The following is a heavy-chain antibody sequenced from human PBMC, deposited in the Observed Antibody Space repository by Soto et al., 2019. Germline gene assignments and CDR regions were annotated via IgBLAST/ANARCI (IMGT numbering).Heavy chain of an antibody. CDR2: IYYSGST. Sequence: SETLSLTCTVSGGSISSGGYYWSWIRQHPGKGLEWIGYIYYSGSTYYNPSLKSRVTISVDTSKNQFSLKLSSVTAADTAVYYCARDGRSQSSGRSYNWFDPWGQGTLVTVSS. CDR3: ARDGRSQSSGRSYNWFDP. J-gene: IGHJ5*02. D-gene: IGHD2-15*01. CDR1: GGSISSGGYY. V-gene: IGHV4-31*03.